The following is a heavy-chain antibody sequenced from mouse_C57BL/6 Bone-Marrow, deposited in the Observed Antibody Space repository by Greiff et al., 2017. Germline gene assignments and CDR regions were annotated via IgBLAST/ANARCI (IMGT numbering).Heavy chain of an antibody. CDR2: INPYYSNT. D-gene: IGHD2-5*01. CDR1: GYSFTDYN. CDR3: ASGDCSKRYFDV. V-gene: IGHV1-39*01. Sequence: EVQLQEPGPELVKPGASVKISCKASGYSFTDYNMNWVKQSNGKSLEWIGVINPYYSNTSYNHKFKGKATLTVDQSSSTAYLQLNRLTSEDYACYDCASGDCSKRYFDVWGKGTTVTVSS. J-gene: IGHJ1*03.